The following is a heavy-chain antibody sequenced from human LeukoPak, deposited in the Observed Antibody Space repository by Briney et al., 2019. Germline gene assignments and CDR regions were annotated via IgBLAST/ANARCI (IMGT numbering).Heavy chain of an antibody. V-gene: IGHV1-2*02. Sequence: AASVKVSCKASGYTFTGYYMHWVRQAPGQGLEWMGWINPNSGGTNYAQKFQGRVTMTRDTSISTAYMELSRLRSDDTAVYYCAREPPQCDSSTSCVDEHIDYWGQGTLVTVSS. CDR3: AREPPQCDSSTSCVDEHIDY. CDR2: INPNSGGT. D-gene: IGHD2-2*01. J-gene: IGHJ4*02. CDR1: GYTFTGYY.